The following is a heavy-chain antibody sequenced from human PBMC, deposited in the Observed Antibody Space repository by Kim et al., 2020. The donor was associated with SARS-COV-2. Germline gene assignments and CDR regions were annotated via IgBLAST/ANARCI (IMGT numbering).Heavy chain of an antibody. CDR2: INAGNGNT. Sequence: ASVKVSCKASGYTFTSYAMHWVRQAPGQRLEWMGWINAGNGNTKYSQKFQGRVTITRDTSASTAYMELSSLRSEDTAVYYCATLDWGLLGDPSYDAFDIWGQGTMVTVSS. V-gene: IGHV1-3*01. CDR3: ATLDWGLLGDPSYDAFDI. CDR1: GYTFTSYA. D-gene: IGHD1-26*01. J-gene: IGHJ3*02.